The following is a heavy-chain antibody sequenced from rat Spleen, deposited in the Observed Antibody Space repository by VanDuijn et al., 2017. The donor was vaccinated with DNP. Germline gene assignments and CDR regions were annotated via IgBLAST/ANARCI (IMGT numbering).Heavy chain of an antibody. D-gene: IGHD1-1*01. Sequence: EVQLQESGPGLVKPSQSLSLTCSVTGYSITSNYWGWIRKFPGDKMEWIGHISYSGSTRYNPSLKSRISITRDTSKNQFFLQLNSLTTEDTATYYCARLRLEWEVRAMDAWGQGTSVTVS. CDR3: ARLRLEWEVRAMDA. CDR2: ISYSGST. J-gene: IGHJ4*01. CDR1: GYSITSNY. V-gene: IGHV3-1*01.